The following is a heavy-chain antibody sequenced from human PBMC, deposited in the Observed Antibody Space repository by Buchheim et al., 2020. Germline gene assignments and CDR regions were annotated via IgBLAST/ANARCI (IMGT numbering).Heavy chain of an antibody. Sequence: QVQLVESGGGLVKPGGSLRLSCAASGFTFSDYYMSWIRQAPGKGLEWVSYSSSSGSTIYYADSVKGRFTIFRDNAKNSLYLQMNSLRAEDTAVYYCARAIPTYYYDSSGYWGPSGGPYYFDYWGQGTL. CDR2: SSSSGSTI. CDR1: GFTFSDYY. D-gene: IGHD3-22*01. CDR3: ARAIPTYYYDSSGYWGPSGGPYYFDY. V-gene: IGHV3-11*01. J-gene: IGHJ4*02.